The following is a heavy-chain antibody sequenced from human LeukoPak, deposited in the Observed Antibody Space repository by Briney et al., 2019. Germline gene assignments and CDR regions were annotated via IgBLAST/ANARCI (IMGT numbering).Heavy chain of an antibody. CDR1: GGSFSGYY. V-gene: IGHV4-34*01. CDR3: ARHDYDFWSGYYRF. D-gene: IGHD3-3*01. J-gene: IGHJ4*02. Sequence: PSETLSPTCAVYGGSFSGYYWSWIRQPPGKGLEWIEEINHSGSTNYNPSLKSRVTISVDTSKNQFSLKLSSVTAADTAVYYCARHDYDFWSGYYRFWGQGTLVTVSS. CDR2: INHSGST.